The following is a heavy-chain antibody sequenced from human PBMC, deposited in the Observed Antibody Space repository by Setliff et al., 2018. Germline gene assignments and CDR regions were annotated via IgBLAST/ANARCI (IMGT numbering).Heavy chain of an antibody. CDR1: GGSISSSSYY. J-gene: IGHJ6*03. V-gene: IGHV4-39*07. D-gene: IGHD3-3*01. Sequence: PSETLSLTCTVSGGSISSSSYYWGWIRQPPGKGLEWIGSIYYSGSTYYNPSLKSRVTISVDTSKKQFSLKLSSVTAADTAVYYCARVVRFLEWLRYYYYYMDVWGKGTTVTVSS. CDR3: ARVVRFLEWLRYYYYYMDV. CDR2: IYYSGST.